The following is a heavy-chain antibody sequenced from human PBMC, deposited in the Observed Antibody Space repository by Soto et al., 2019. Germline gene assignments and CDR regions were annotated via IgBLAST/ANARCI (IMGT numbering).Heavy chain of an antibody. V-gene: IGHV3-30-3*01. J-gene: IGHJ6*02. Sequence: PGGSLRLSCAASGFTFSSYAMHWVRQAPGKGLEWVAVISYDGSNKYYADSVKGRFTISRDNSKNTLYLQMNSLRAEDTAVYYCASESPVGPLLMVYAIPLMDVWGQGTTVTVSS. CDR3: ASESPVGPLLMVYAIPLMDV. CDR1: GFTFSSYA. CDR2: ISYDGSNK. D-gene: IGHD2-8*01.